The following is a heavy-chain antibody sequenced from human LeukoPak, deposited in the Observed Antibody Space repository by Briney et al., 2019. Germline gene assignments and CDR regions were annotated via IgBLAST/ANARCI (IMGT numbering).Heavy chain of an antibody. CDR2: IIPIFGTA. V-gene: IGHV1-69*01. Sequence: ASVKASCKAAGGTFSSYAISWVRQAPGQGLEWMGGIIPIFGTAKYAQKFQGRVTITADELTRTAYMELSSLRSEDTAVYYCARVIERGYRGYGDFDSWGQGTLVTVSS. CDR3: ARVIERGYRGYGDFDS. J-gene: IGHJ4*02. D-gene: IGHD5-12*01. CDR1: GGTFSSYA.